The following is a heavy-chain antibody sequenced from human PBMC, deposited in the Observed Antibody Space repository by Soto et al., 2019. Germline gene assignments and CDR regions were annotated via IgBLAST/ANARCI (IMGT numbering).Heavy chain of an antibody. Sequence: ASVKVSCKASGYTFTGYYMHWVRQAPGQGLEWMGWINPNSGGTNYAQKFQGWVTMTRDTSISTAYMELSRLRSDDTAVYYCARGSLPLTIVRGLESNWFDPWGQGTLVTVSS. D-gene: IGHD3-10*01. J-gene: IGHJ5*02. CDR2: INPNSGGT. CDR3: ARGSLPLTIVRGLESNWFDP. CDR1: GYTFTGYY. V-gene: IGHV1-2*04.